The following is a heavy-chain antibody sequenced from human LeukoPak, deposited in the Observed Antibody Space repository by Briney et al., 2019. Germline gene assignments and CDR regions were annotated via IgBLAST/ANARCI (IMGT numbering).Heavy chain of an antibody. Sequence: PGGSLRLSCAASGFTFGSYSMNWVRQAPGKGLEWVSSISSSSSYIYYADSVKGRFTISRDNAKNSLYLQMNSLRAEDTAVYYCAKPLYGDFTIYYFDYWGQGTLVTVSS. CDR3: AKPLYGDFTIYYFDY. D-gene: IGHD4-17*01. CDR1: GFTFGSYS. CDR2: ISSSSSYI. J-gene: IGHJ4*02. V-gene: IGHV3-21*04.